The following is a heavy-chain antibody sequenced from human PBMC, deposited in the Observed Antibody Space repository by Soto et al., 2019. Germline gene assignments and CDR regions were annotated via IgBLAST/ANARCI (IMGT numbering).Heavy chain of an antibody. V-gene: IGHV3-11*01. D-gene: IGHD1-1*01. CDR3: ARMFPRYGPLDCFAP. CDR2: ISSNSGAI. J-gene: IGHJ5*02. Sequence: QVQLVESGGGLVKPGGSLRLSCAASRFTFSDYYLIWIRPAPGLGLEWISSISSNSGAIFYADSVKGRFTISRDNAKNSLYLQTSSLRAAETVVYCCARMFPRYGPLDCFAPWGKGTLVPVSS. CDR1: RFTFSDYY.